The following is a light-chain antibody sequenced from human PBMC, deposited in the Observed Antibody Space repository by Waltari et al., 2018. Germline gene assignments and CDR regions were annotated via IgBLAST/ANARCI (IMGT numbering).Light chain of an antibody. CDR1: SRDAGGYTY. CDR3: CSYVGRYIWV. Sequence: QSALTQPRSVSGSPGQSVTISCTGTSRDAGGYTYVSWYQQHPGKVPKLMIYDVSTRSSGVPDRFSGSKSGNTASLTISGLQTEDEADYYCCSYVGRYIWVFGGGTKLTVL. CDR2: DVS. J-gene: IGLJ3*02. V-gene: IGLV2-11*01.